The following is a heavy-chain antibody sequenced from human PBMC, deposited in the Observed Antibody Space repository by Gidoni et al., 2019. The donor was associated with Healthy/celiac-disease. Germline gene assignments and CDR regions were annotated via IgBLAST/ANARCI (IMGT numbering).Heavy chain of an antibody. CDR1: GFTVSSNY. CDR2: IYSGGST. Sequence: EVQLVESGGGLVQPGGSLRLSCADSGFTVSSNYMSWVRQAPGKGLEGVSVIYSGGSTYYADSVKGRFTISRDNSKNTLYLQMNSLRAEDTAVYYCARGQNTGYYYYGMDVWGQGTTVTVSS. CDR3: ARGQNTGYYYYGMDV. V-gene: IGHV3-66*01. J-gene: IGHJ6*02.